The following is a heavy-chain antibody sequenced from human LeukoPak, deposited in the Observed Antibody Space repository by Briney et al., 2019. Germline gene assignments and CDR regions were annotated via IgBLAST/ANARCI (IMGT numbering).Heavy chain of an antibody. CDR3: AREIGYYGSGSSFDY. CDR2: IIPIFGTA. V-gene: IGHV1-69*01. Sequence: GSSVTVSCKASGGTFISYAISWVRQAPGRGPEWMGGIIPIFGTANYAQKFQGRLTITADASTSTAYMELSSLTSEDTAAYDCAREIGYYGSGSSFDYWGQGTLVTVSS. CDR1: GGTFISYA. J-gene: IGHJ4*02. D-gene: IGHD3-10*01.